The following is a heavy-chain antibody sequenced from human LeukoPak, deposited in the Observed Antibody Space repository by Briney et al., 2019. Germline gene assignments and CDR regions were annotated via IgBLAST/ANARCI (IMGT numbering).Heavy chain of an antibody. CDR3: ASTRGWGSGIDY. D-gene: IGHD3-10*01. Sequence: SQTLSLTCAISGDSVSSNSAAWNWIRQSPSRGLEWLGRTYYRSKWYNNYAVSVKSRITINPDTSKNHFSLQLNSVTPGDTAVYYCASTRGWGSGIDYWGQGTLVTVSS. J-gene: IGHJ4*02. V-gene: IGHV6-1*01. CDR2: TYYRSKWYN. CDR1: GDSVSSNSAA.